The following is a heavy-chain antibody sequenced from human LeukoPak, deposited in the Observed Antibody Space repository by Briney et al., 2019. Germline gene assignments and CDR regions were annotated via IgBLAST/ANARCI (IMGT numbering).Heavy chain of an antibody. CDR2: LNLDGSVR. D-gene: IGHD1-1*01. Sequence: GGSLRLSCVVSGFTFSESWMSWVRQAPGKGLGWVASLNLDGSVRYYVDSVKGRFTISRDNAKNSLYLQMDSLRVEDTAVYYCAKGKRYPDYWGQGTLVTVSS. J-gene: IGHJ4*02. CDR3: AKGKRYPDY. CDR1: GFTFSESW. V-gene: IGHV3-7*03.